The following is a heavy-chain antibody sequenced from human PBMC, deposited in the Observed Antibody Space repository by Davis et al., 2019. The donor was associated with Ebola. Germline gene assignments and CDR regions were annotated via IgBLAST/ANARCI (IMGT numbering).Heavy chain of an antibody. Sequence: GESLKISCAASGFTFSSYSMNWVRQAPGKGLEWVSYISSSSSTIYYADSVKGRFTISRDNAKNSLYLQMKSLRDEDTAVYYGARGIVVGAVYYDYGMDVWGQGTTVTVSS. CDR3: ARGIVVGAVYYDYGMDV. CDR2: ISSSSSTI. V-gene: IGHV3-48*02. CDR1: GFTFSSYS. J-gene: IGHJ6*02. D-gene: IGHD3-22*01.